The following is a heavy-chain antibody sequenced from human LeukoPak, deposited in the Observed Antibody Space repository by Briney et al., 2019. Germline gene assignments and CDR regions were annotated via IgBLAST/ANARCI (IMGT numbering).Heavy chain of an antibody. V-gene: IGHV4-39*01. CDR1: GGSISSSSYY. CDR3: ARHFSYGSPPHY. Sequence: SETLSLTCAVSGGSISSSSYYWGWIRQPPGKGLEWIGSIHYSGSTYYNPSLKSRVTMSVDTSKNQFSLKLSSVTAADTAVYYCARHFSYGSPPHYWGQGTLVIVSS. CDR2: IHYSGST. D-gene: IGHD1-26*01. J-gene: IGHJ4*02.